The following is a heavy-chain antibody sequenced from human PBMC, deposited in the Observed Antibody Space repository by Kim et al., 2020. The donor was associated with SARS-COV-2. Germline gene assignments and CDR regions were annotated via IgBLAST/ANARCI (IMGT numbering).Heavy chain of an antibody. D-gene: IGHD3-9*01. V-gene: IGHV3-9*01. J-gene: IGHJ4*02. Sequence: ADSVKGRFTISRDNAKNSLYLQMNSLRAEDTALYYCAKGVYDILTGYLVGWGQGTLVTVSS. CDR3: AKGVYDILTGYLVG.